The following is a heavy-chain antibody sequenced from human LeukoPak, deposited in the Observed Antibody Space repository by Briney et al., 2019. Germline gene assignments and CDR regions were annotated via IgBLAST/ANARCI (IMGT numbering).Heavy chain of an antibody. CDR3: ARDAIVGAPDDAFDI. Sequence: ASVKVSCKASGYTFTSYYMHWVRQAPGQGLEWMGIINPSGGSTSYAQKFQGRVTMTTDTSTSTAYMELRSLRSDDTAVYYCARDAIVGAPDDAFDIWGQGTMVTVSS. V-gene: IGHV1-46*01. CDR2: INPSGGST. CDR1: GYTFTSYY. J-gene: IGHJ3*02. D-gene: IGHD1-26*01.